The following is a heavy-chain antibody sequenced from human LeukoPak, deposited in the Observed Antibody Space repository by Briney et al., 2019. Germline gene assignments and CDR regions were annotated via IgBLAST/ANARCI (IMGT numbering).Heavy chain of an antibody. CDR1: GGSISSTNW. J-gene: IGHJ4*02. Sequence: SETLSLTCAVSGGSISSTNWWSWVRQPPGKGLEWIGEIYHSGSTNYNPSLKSRVTISVDKSKNQFSLRLSSVTAADTAVYYCARLNTGSQRHDYWGQGTLVTVSS. V-gene: IGHV4-4*02. D-gene: IGHD1-26*01. CDR3: ARLNTGSQRHDY. CDR2: IYHSGST.